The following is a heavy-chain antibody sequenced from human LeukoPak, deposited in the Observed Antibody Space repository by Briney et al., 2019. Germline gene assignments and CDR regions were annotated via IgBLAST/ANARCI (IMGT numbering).Heavy chain of an antibody. V-gene: IGHV3-53*01. CDR2: INSGGNT. CDR1: GFFVNSTY. J-gene: IGHJ4*02. CDR3: AKERGLLAGYYFDY. Sequence: PGGSLRLSCAASGFFVNSTYMSWVRQAPGKGLEWVSVINSGGNTYYADSVKGRFTISRDNSKTTLYLQMNSLRAEDTAVYYCAKERGLLAGYYFDYWGQGTLVTVSS.